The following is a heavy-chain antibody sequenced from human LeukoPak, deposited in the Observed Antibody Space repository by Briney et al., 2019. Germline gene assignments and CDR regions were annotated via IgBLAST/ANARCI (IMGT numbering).Heavy chain of an antibody. Sequence: SETLSLTCTVSGASVSGSPYYWGWIRQPPGKGLEWIGSIYSSGGTYYNASLQSRVTISIETSKNQISLRLNSVTAADTAIYYCAKSGGYGLIDYWGQGTLVTVSS. CDR3: AKSGGYGLIDY. CDR1: GASVSGSPYY. CDR2: IYSSGGT. D-gene: IGHD1-26*01. V-gene: IGHV4-39*01. J-gene: IGHJ4*02.